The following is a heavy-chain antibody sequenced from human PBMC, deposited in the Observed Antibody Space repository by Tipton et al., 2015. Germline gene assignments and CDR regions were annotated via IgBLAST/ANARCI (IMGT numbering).Heavy chain of an antibody. Sequence: SLRLSCEASGVTFSSYAMTWVRQAPGKGLEWVSVISNSGGTTYYADSVKGRFTISRDNSKNTLCLQMNSLRAEDTAVYYCSKAVGERLVGPSGGAGLDDWGQGTLVTVSS. CDR2: ISNSGGTT. D-gene: IGHD1-26*01. V-gene: IGHV3-23*01. J-gene: IGHJ4*02. CDR3: SKAVGERLVGPSGGAGLDD. CDR1: GVTFSSYA.